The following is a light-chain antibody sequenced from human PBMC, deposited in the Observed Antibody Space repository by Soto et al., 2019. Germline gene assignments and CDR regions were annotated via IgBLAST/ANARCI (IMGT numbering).Light chain of an antibody. J-gene: IGKJ2*01. CDR3: QLRSNWLFT. Sequence: EIVLTQSPATLSLSPGERATLSCRARQSISSYLAWYQQKPGQPPRLLIYGASNRATGIPARFSGSGSGTDFTLTLSSLEPEDFAVYYCQLRSNWLFTFGQGTQLEIK. CDR1: QSISSY. V-gene: IGKV3-11*01. CDR2: GAS.